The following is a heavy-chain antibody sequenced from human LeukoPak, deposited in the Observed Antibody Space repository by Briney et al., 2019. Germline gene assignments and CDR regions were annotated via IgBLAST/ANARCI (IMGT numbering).Heavy chain of an antibody. CDR3: TRGSGRYVMVDW. V-gene: IGHV3-49*03. CDR1: GFTFADFT. Sequence: GGSLRLSCTASGFTFADFTVSWFRQSPGQGLEWVGFIRSNVYGGTTEHAASVEARFTISRDDSNSIAYLQMNSLKTEDTAVYYCTRGSGRYVMVDWWGQGTLVTVSS. CDR2: IRSNVYGGTT. D-gene: IGHD6-19*01. J-gene: IGHJ4*02.